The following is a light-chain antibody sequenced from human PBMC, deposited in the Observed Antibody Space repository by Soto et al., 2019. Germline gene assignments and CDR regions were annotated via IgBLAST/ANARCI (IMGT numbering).Light chain of an antibody. J-gene: IGLJ1*01. V-gene: IGLV1-47*01. Sequence: QSVLTQPPSASGTPGQRVTISCSGSSSNIGSNYVYYYQQLPGTAPKLLIYRNNQRPSGVPDRFSGSKSGTSASLAISGLRSEDEEDYYCAAWDDSLSGYVFGTGTKVTVL. CDR3: AAWDDSLSGYV. CDR2: RNN. CDR1: SSNIGSNY.